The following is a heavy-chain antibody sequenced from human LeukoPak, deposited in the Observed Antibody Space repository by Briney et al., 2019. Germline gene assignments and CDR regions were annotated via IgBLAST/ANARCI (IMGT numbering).Heavy chain of an antibody. CDR1: GGPLGSHA. J-gene: IGHJ6*03. V-gene: IGHV1-69*05. D-gene: IGHD4-11*01. CDR3: ARTLTTAPTSPYYYYYMDV. Sequence: SVKVSCKASGGPLGSHAISWVRQAPGQGLEWMGVIVPFLGTTHYAQKFQGRVTITTVESTTTVYMELSSLTSEDTSAYYCARTLTTAPTSPYYYYYMDVWGKGTTVTVSS. CDR2: IVPFLGTT.